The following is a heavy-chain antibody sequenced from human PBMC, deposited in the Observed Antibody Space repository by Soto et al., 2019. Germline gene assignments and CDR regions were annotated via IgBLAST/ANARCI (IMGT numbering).Heavy chain of an antibody. D-gene: IGHD3-10*01. V-gene: IGHV3-23*01. J-gene: IGHJ4*02. CDR1: GFTFSSYA. CDR2: ISGSGGST. CDR3: AKDIGMLWFGEPTKRTLFDY. Sequence: PGGSLRLSCAASGFTFSSYAMSWVRQAPGKGLEWVSAISGSGGSTYYADSVKGRFTISRDNSKNTLYLQMNSLRAEDTAVYYCAKDIGMLWFGEPTKRTLFDYWGQGALVTVSS.